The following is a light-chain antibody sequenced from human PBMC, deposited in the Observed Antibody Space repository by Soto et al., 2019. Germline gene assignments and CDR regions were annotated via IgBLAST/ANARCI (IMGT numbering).Light chain of an antibody. CDR1: SSNIGNNY. CDR2: GNN. V-gene: IGLV1-51*01. J-gene: IGLJ2*01. CDR3: ATWDASLPGEV. Sequence: QSVLTQSPSVSAAPGQKVTISCSGSSSNIGNNYVSWYQHLPGTAPKLLIYGNNKRPAGIPDRFSGSKSGTSGTLDITGLQTGDEGDYYCATWDASLPGEVFGGGTKLTVL.